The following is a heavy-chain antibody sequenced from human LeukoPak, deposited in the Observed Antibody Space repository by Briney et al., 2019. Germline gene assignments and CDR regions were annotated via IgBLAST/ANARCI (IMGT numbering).Heavy chain of an antibody. CDR1: GGTISSSIYY. D-gene: IGHD6-19*01. V-gene: IGHV4-39*01. J-gene: IGHJ4*02. Sequence: LETLSLTCTVSGGTISSSIYYWGWIRPPPGKGLEWLGRFFYSNSTYCNPSLKSRVTISVDTSKNQFSLKLSSVTAADTAVYYCSRPYSSGWQPFDYWGQGALVTVCS. CDR2: FFYSNST. CDR3: SRPYSSGWQPFDY.